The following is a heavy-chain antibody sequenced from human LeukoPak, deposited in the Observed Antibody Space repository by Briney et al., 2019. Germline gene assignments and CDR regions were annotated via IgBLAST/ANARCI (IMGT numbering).Heavy chain of an antibody. J-gene: IGHJ3*02. CDR3: ARQGGNYDSWSGYESLDAFDI. Sequence: SETLSLTCTVSGGSISSSSYYWGWIRQPPGKGLEWIGSIYYSGSTYYNPSLKSRVTISVDTSKNQFSLKLSSVTAADTAVYYCARQGGNYDSWSGYESLDAFDIWGQGTMVTVSS. V-gene: IGHV4-39*01. D-gene: IGHD3-3*01. CDR2: IYYSGST. CDR1: GGSISSSSYY.